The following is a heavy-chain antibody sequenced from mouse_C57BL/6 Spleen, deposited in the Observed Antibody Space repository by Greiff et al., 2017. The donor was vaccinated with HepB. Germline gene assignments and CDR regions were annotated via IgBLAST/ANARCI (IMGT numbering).Heavy chain of an antibody. CDR2: ISSGGDYI. CDR1: GFTFSSYA. J-gene: IGHJ3*01. V-gene: IGHV5-9-1*02. Sequence: EVKLMESGEGLVKPGGSLKLSCAASGFTFSSYAMSWVRQTPEKRLEWVAYISSGGDYIYYADTVKGRFTISRDNARNTLYLQMSSLKSEDTAMYYCTREGYSNGFAYWGQGTLVTVSA. CDR3: TREGYSNGFAY. D-gene: IGHD2-5*01.